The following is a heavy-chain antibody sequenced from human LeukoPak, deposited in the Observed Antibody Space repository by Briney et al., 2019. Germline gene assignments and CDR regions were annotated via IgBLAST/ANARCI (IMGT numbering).Heavy chain of an antibody. Sequence: SSETLSLTCTVSRGSISSGGYYWSWIRQHPGKGPEWIGYIYYSGSTYYNPSLKSRVTISVDTSKNQFSLKLSSVTAADTAVYCCVLRDGHDNWYFDLWGRGTLVTVSS. CDR1: RGSISSGGYY. CDR3: VLRDGHDNWYFDL. D-gene: IGHD5-24*01. V-gene: IGHV4-31*03. CDR2: IYYSGST. J-gene: IGHJ2*01.